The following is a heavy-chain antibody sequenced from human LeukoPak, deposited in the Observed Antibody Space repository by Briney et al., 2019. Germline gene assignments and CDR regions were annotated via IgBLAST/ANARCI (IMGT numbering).Heavy chain of an antibody. CDR3: AKQNHNLYYYDSSGYSYFDY. Sequence: GGSLRLSCAASGFTFSSYAMHWVRQAPGKGLEWVAVISYDGSNKYYADSVKGRFTISRDNSKNTLYLQMNSLRAEDTAVYYCAKQNHNLYYYDSSGYSYFDYWGQGTLVTVSS. J-gene: IGHJ4*02. CDR2: ISYDGSNK. CDR1: GFTFSSYA. D-gene: IGHD3-22*01. V-gene: IGHV3-30-3*02.